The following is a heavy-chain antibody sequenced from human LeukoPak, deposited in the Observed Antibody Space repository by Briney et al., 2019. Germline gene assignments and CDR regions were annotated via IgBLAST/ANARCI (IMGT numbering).Heavy chain of an antibody. CDR1: GFTFSSYA. V-gene: IGHV3-30*04. D-gene: IGHD3-16*01. J-gene: IGHJ4*02. Sequence: PGRSLRLSCAASGFTFSSYAMHWVRQAPGKGLEWVAVISYDGSNKYYADSVKGRFTISRDNSKNTLYLQMNSLRAEDTAVYYCARDSLAGVMITFGGALDYWGQGTPVTVSS. CDR3: ARDSLAGVMITFGGALDY. CDR2: ISYDGSNK.